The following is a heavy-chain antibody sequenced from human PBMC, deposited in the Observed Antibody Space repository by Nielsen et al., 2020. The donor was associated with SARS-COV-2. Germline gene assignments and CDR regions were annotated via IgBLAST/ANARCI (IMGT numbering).Heavy chain of an antibody. J-gene: IGHJ5*02. CDR3: ARDVSGYYGSGSYYNWFDP. Sequence: SVKVSCKASGGTFSSYAISWVRQAPGQGLEWMGRIIPILGIANYAQKFQGRVTITADKSTSTAYTELSSLRSEDTAVYYCARDVSGYYGSGSYYNWFDPWGQGTLVTVSS. CDR1: GGTFSSYA. D-gene: IGHD3-10*01. V-gene: IGHV1-69*04. CDR2: IIPILGIA.